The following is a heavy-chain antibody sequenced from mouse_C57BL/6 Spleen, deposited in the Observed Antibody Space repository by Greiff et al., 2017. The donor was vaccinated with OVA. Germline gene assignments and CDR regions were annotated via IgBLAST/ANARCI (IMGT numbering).Heavy chain of an antibody. D-gene: IGHD2-5*01. CDR2: IHPNSGST. J-gene: IGHJ2*01. V-gene: IGHV1-64*01. CDR3: ASPTIVTTYYFDY. Sequence: QVQLQQPGAELVKPGASVKLSCKASGYTFTSYWMHWVKQRPGQGLEWIGMIHPNSGSTNYNEKFKSKATLTVDKSSSTAYMQLSSLTSEDSAVYYCASPTIVTTYYFDYWGQGTTLTVSS. CDR1: GYTFTSYW.